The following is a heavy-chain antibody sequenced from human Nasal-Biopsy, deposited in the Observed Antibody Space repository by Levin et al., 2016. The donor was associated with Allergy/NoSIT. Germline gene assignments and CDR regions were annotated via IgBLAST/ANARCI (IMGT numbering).Heavy chain of an antibody. J-gene: IGHJ4*02. D-gene: IGHD3-10*01. Sequence: GGSLRLSCAASGFSVSHNYMSWVRQAPGKGLECVSVINNGDGTYYAGSVKGRFTISRDNLKNTLYLQLNSLRVEDTAVYYCAKGGWGSETDFWGQGTLVTVSS. CDR2: INNGDGT. V-gene: IGHV3-66*01. CDR3: AKGGWGSETDF. CDR1: GFSVSHNY.